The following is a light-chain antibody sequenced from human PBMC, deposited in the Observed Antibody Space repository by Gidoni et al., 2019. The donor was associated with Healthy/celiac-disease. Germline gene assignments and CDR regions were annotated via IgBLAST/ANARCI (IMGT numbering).Light chain of an antibody. Sequence: DIHMTQPPSSLSASVADRVTITCRASQSISIYLNWYQQKPGKAPKLLIYDASSLQSGVPSRFSGSGSGTDFTLTISSLQPEDFATYYCQQSYNTPYTFGQGIKLEIK. V-gene: IGKV1-39*01. CDR3: QQSYNTPYT. J-gene: IGKJ2*01. CDR2: DAS. CDR1: QSISIY.